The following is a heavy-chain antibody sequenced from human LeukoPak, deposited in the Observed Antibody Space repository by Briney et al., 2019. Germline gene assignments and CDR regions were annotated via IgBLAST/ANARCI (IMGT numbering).Heavy chain of an antibody. Sequence: GGSLRLSCAVSGFTFSSYSMNWVRQAPGKGLEWVSFISSCSNYIYYADSVKGRFTISRDNAKNSLYLQMNSLRAEDTAVYCCAALVIPAATSGGFDPWGQGTLVTVSS. J-gene: IGHJ5*02. CDR3: AALVIPAATSGGFDP. CDR1: GFTFSSYS. CDR2: ISSCSNYI. D-gene: IGHD2-2*01. V-gene: IGHV3-21*06.